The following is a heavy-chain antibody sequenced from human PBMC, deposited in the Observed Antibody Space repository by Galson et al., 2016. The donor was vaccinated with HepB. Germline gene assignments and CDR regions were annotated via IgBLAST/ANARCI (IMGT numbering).Heavy chain of an antibody. CDR2: ILFDGSNK. CDR1: GFTFSGYG. CDR3: AKGLRYNAFMGGYYFDS. V-gene: IGHV3-30*18. J-gene: IGHJ4*02. Sequence: SLRLSCAASGFTFSGYGMHWVRQAPGKGLEWVAVILFDGSNKDYVDSVKGRFTISRDNSKNTVYLQMNSLRAEDTAVYYCAKGLRYNAFMGGYYFDSWGQGT. D-gene: IGHD5-12*01.